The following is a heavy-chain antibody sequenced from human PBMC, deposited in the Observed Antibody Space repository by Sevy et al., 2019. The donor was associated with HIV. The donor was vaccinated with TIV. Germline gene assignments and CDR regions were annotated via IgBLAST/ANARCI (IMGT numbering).Heavy chain of an antibody. CDR2: INEDGSER. CDR3: VRDVGDWILDY. CDR1: GFTFSGHW. V-gene: IGHV3-7*03. D-gene: IGHD2-21*02. Sequence: GGSLRLSCAASGFTFSGHWINWVRQAPGRGLEWVTSINEDGSERHDVDAVKGRFTVFRDNAKNSAYLQTSSLRAEDTAGYYGVRDVGDWILDYWGQGALVTVSS. J-gene: IGHJ4*02.